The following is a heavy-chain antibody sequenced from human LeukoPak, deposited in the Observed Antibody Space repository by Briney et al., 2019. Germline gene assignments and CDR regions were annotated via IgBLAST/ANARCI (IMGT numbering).Heavy chain of an antibody. Sequence: ASVKVSFKASGYTFTGYYMHWVRQAPGQGLEWMGWINPNSGGTNYAQKFQGRVTMTRDASISTAYMELSRLRSDDTAVYYCARDVSSWEIDYWGQGTLVTVSS. J-gene: IGHJ4*02. V-gene: IGHV1-2*02. CDR2: INPNSGGT. CDR3: ARDVSSWEIDY. D-gene: IGHD6-13*01. CDR1: GYTFTGYY.